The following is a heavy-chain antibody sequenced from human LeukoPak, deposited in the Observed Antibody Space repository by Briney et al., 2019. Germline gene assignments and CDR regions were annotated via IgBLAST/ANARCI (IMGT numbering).Heavy chain of an antibody. V-gene: IGHV3-30*01. Sequence: GGSLRLSCAASGLTFYSYTMHWVRQAPGKGLEWVAVISYDGINKYYADSVKGRFTISRDNSKNTLYLQMNSLRAEDTAVYYCTRDLLSYDFWSGYYANWGQGTLVTVSS. CDR2: ISYDGINK. CDR3: TRDLLSYDFWSGYYAN. J-gene: IGHJ4*02. CDR1: GLTFYSYT. D-gene: IGHD3-3*01.